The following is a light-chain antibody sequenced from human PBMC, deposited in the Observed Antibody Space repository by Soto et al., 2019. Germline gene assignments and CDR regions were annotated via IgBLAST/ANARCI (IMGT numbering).Light chain of an antibody. V-gene: IGKV3-11*01. Sequence: EIVMTQSPATLSVSPGERATLSCRASQSISRNLAWYQQKPGQAPRLLIYAASTRATGLPARFSGSGSGTDFTLTISRLEPEDFAVYYCQQRSKMPLTFGHGTKGDLK. CDR1: QSISRN. J-gene: IGKJ1*01. CDR2: AAS. CDR3: QQRSKMPLT.